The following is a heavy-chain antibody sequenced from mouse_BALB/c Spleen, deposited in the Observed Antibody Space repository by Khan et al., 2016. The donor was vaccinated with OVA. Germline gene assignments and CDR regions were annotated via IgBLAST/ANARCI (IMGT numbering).Heavy chain of an antibody. V-gene: IGHV1-76*01. Sequence: QVHVKQSRAELVRPGASVKLSCKTSGYIFSSYWIHWVKQRSGQGLEWIARIYPGTDNTYYNEKLKDKATLTADKSSSTAYLQLSSLKSEDAAVLFCAREEALYYFDYWGQGTTLTVSS. CDR1: GYIFSSYW. CDR3: AREEALYYFDY. J-gene: IGHJ2*01. CDR2: IYPGTDNT.